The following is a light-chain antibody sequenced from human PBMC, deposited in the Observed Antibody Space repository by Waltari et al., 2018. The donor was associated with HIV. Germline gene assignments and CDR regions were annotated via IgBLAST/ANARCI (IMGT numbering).Light chain of an antibody. CDR2: EVS. J-gene: IGLJ3*02. V-gene: IGLV2-14*01. CDR1: TSDMSSLNF. Sequence: HSALTQPASVSGSPGQSITISCSGPTSDMSSLNFVSWYQQFPGRPPKLILFEVSSRPLGISDRFSGPKSGDTASLTILARRTEDEADYFCSAESPRGFGVFGGGTKVTVL. CDR3: SAESPRGFGV.